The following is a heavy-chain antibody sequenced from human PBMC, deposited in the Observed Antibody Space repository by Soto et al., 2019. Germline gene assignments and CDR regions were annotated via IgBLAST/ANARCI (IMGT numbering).Heavy chain of an antibody. D-gene: IGHD3-16*02. V-gene: IGHV3-15*01. Sequence: GGSLRLSCAASGFTFSNAWMSWVRQAPGKGLEWVGRIKSKTDGGTTDYAAPVKGRFTISRDDSKNTLYLQMNSLKTEDTAVYYCTTQIIREGYDYIWGSYRFGGLQYYFDYWGQGTLVTVSS. CDR3: TTQIIREGYDYIWGSYRFGGLQYYFDY. CDR1: GFTFSNAW. J-gene: IGHJ4*02. CDR2: IKSKTDGGTT.